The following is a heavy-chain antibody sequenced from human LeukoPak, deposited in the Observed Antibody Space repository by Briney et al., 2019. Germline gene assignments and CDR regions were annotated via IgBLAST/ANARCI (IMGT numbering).Heavy chain of an antibody. CDR1: GFTFSSYA. J-gene: IGHJ6*03. CDR2: ISFDGSNK. CDR3: ASDAVPYNVPPYYYMDV. Sequence: PGRSLRLSCAASGFTFSSYAMHWVRQAPGKGLEWVAIISFDGSNKYYVDSVKGRLTISRDNAKNTVYLQMSSLRVEDTAVYYCASDAVPYNVPPYYYMDVWGKGTTVTVSS. D-gene: IGHD1-14*01. V-gene: IGHV3-30*04.